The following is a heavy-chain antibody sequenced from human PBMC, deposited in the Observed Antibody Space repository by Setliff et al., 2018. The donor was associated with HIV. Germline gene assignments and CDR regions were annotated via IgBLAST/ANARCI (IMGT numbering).Heavy chain of an antibody. J-gene: IGHJ2*01. V-gene: IGHV4-59*08. CDR2: IYYSGST. D-gene: IGHD3-10*01. CDR3: ARQVDTVVRGVRALAHFDL. Sequence: TLSLTCSVSGGSIRSYYWSWVRQPPGKGLEWIGYIYYSGSTNYNPSLKSRVTISVDTSKHQFSLKLSFVTAADTAVYYCARQVDTVVRGVRALAHFDLWGRGTLVTVSS. CDR1: GGSIRSYY.